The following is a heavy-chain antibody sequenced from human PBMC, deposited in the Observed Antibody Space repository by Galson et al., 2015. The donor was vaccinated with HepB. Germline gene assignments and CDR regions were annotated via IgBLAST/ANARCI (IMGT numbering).Heavy chain of an antibody. Sequence: SLRLSCAASGFNFDDYAMHWVRQAPGTGLEWVSGISWNSNSIVYADSVKGRFTISRDNAEKSLFLHMNSLRPEDPAIYYCLKEGGGVSLIVGNYVDCWGQGTLITVSS. J-gene: IGHJ4*02. CDR1: GFNFDDYA. D-gene: IGHD2/OR15-2a*01. CDR2: ISWNSNSI. V-gene: IGHV3-9*01. CDR3: LKEGGGVSLIVGNYVDC.